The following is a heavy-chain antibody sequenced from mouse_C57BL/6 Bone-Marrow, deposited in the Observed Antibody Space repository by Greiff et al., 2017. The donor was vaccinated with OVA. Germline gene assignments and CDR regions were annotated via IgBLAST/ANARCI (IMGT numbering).Heavy chain of an antibody. CDR3: ARKRGNWYFEV. Sequence: QVQLQQSGAELARPGASVTLSCTASGYTFTSYGISWVKQRTGQGLEWIGEIYPRSGNPYYNEKVKGKATLTAYKSSSTAYMELRSLTSEDSAVYFCARKRGNWYFEVWGTGTTVTVSS. J-gene: IGHJ1*03. V-gene: IGHV1-81*01. CDR1: GYTFTSYG. CDR2: IYPRSGNP.